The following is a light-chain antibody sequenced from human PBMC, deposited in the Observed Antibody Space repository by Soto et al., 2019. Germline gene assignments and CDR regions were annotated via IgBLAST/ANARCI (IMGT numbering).Light chain of an antibody. V-gene: IGKV1D-12*01. Sequence: DIQMTQSPSSVSASVGDRVTITCRASQDINNWLAWYQKKPGKAPELLIHAASTLQSGVPSRFSVSGSGTDFTLTITSLLTEDFAPYYCQQAKSFPLTFGVGTKVEI. CDR1: QDINNW. CDR3: QQAKSFPLT. J-gene: IGKJ4*01. CDR2: AAS.